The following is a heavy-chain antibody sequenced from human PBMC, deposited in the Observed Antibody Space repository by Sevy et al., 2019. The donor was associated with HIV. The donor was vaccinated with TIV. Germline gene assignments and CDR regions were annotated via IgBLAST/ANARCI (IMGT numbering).Heavy chain of an antibody. J-gene: IGHJ6*02. D-gene: IGHD6-13*01. V-gene: IGHV3-48*03. Sequence: GGSLRLSCAASGFTFSSYEMNWVRQAPGKGLQWISYISSSGTTIYYVDSVKGRFTISRDNAKNSLYLQMNSLRAEDTAVYYCAATWAAAPGGGGFYYGMDVWGQGTTVTVSS. CDR2: ISSSGTTI. CDR3: AATWAAAPGGGGFYYGMDV. CDR1: GFTFSSYE.